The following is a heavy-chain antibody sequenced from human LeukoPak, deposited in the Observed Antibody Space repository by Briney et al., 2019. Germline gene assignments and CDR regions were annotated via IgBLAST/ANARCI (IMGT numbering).Heavy chain of an antibody. CDR1: GYPISSNYF. V-gene: IGHV4-38-2*01. D-gene: IGHD3-10*01. Sequence: PSETLSLTCAVSGYPISSNYFWGWIRQPPGKGLELIGGIYHSGTTYYNPSPKSRVTLLLDTSKNQFSLKLSSVSAADTAMYFCAFRVVPLEGDAWRFIGDYWGQGILVTVSS. CDR3: AFRVVPLEGDAWRFIGDY. J-gene: IGHJ4*02. CDR2: IYHSGTT.